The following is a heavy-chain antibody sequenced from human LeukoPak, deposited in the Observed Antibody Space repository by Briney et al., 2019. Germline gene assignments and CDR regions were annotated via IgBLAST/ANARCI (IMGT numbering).Heavy chain of an antibody. D-gene: IGHD4-17*01. J-gene: IGHJ4*02. Sequence: SETLSLTRTVSGASIGSYLWSWIRQPPGKGLEWIGYISYSGSTNYNASLRSRVTMSVDTSKNQFSLNLNSVTAADTAVYYCARHEGMTTYDYWGQGTLVTVSS. CDR2: ISYSGST. V-gene: IGHV4-59*08. CDR1: GASIGSYL. CDR3: ARHEGMTTYDY.